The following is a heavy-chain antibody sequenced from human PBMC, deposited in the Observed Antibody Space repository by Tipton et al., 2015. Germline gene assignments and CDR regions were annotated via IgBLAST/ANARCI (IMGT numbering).Heavy chain of an antibody. D-gene: IGHD3-3*01. Sequence: TLSLTCAVSGGSISSSYWWSWVRQPPGKGLEWIGEIYHSGSTNYNPSLKSRVTISVDKSKNQFSLKLSSVTAADTAVYYCAGPYHDFWSAYGSWGQGTLVTVSS. CDR3: AGPYHDFWSAYGS. CDR2: IYHSGST. V-gene: IGHV4-4*02. CDR1: GGSISSSYW. J-gene: IGHJ4*02.